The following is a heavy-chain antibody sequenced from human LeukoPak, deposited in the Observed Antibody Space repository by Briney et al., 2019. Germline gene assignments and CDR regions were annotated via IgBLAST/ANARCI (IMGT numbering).Heavy chain of an antibody. D-gene: IGHD6-19*01. J-gene: IGHJ4*02. CDR2: ISGSGGST. CDR3: AKNAHSSGWYSAKKLLDYFDY. V-gene: IGHV3-23*01. CDR1: GFTFSNYA. Sequence: GGSLRLSCTASGFTFSNYAMSWVRQAPGKGLEWVSAISGSGGSTYYADSVKGRFTISRDNSKNTLYLQMNSLRAEDTAVYYCAKNAHSSGWYSAKKLLDYFDYWGQGTLVTVSS.